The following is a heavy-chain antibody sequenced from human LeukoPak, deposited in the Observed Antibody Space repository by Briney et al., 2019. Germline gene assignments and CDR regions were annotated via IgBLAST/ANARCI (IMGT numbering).Heavy chain of an antibody. CDR2: ITSGGSVI. Sequence: PGGSLRLSCVASGFTFKTYHMNWVRQAPGKGLEWLSGITSGGSVIYYADSVKGRFTISRDDAMNSVFLQMSGLTVDDTAVYYCARPDYYDSSGYLNYWGQGTLVTVSS. V-gene: IGHV3-48*03. CDR3: ARPDYYDSSGYLNY. D-gene: IGHD3-22*01. J-gene: IGHJ4*02. CDR1: GFTFKTYH.